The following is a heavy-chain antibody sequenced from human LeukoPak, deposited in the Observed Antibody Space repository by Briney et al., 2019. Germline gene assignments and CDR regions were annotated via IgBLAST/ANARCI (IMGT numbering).Heavy chain of an antibody. CDR2: IYYSGST. CDR3: ARNIAAAAPFDY. Sequence: SETLSLTCTVSGGSISSYYWSWIRQPPGKGLEWIGYIYYSGSTNYNPSLKSRVTMSVDTSKNQFSLKLSSVTAADTAVYYCARNIAAAAPFDYWGQGTLVTVSS. CDR1: GGSISSYY. V-gene: IGHV4-59*12. D-gene: IGHD6-13*01. J-gene: IGHJ4*02.